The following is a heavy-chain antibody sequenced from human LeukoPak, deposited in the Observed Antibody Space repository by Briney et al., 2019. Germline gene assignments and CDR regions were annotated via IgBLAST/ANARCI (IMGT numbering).Heavy chain of an antibody. V-gene: IGHV3-7*03. D-gene: IGHD3-22*01. CDR1: GFTFSSCW. CDR3: AKGGYDSSGYYSGHAFDI. J-gene: IGHJ3*02. CDR2: IKQDGTEK. Sequence: PGGSLRLSCAASGFTFSSCWMNWVRQAPGKGLEWVANIKQDGTEKYFVDSVKGRFTISRDNAKNSLYLQMNSLRAEDTALYYCAKGGYDSSGYYSGHAFDIWGQGTMVTVSS.